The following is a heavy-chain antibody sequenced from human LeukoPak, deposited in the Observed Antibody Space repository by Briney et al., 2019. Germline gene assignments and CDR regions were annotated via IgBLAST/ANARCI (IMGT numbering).Heavy chain of an antibody. CDR2: INPNSGGT. CDR1: GYTFTGYY. Sequence: ASVKVSCKASGYTFTGYYMHWVRQAPGQGLEWMGWINPNSGGTNYAQKFQGRVTMTRDTSISTAYMELSRLRSDDTAVYYCASLVVTMVRGGGYYGMDVWGQGTTVTVSS. CDR3: ASLVVTMVRGGGYYGMDV. J-gene: IGHJ6*02. V-gene: IGHV1-2*02. D-gene: IGHD3-10*01.